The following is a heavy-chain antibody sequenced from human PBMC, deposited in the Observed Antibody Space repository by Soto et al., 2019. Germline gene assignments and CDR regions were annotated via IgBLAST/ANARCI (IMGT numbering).Heavy chain of an antibody. CDR3: ASSNIASAPYGMDV. J-gene: IGHJ6*02. Sequence: ASVKVSCKASGYTFTRYAMHWVRQAPGQRLEWMGWINAGNGNTKYSQKFQGRVTITRDTSASTAYMELSSLRSVDTAVYYCASSNIASAPYGMDVWGQGTTVTVSS. CDR1: GYTFTRYA. CDR2: INAGNGNT. D-gene: IGHD6-13*01. V-gene: IGHV1-3*01.